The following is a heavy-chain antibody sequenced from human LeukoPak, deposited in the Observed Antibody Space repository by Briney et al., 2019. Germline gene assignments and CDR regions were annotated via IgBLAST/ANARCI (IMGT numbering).Heavy chain of an antibody. J-gene: IGHJ4*02. V-gene: IGHV3-74*01. D-gene: IGHD6-19*01. CDR1: GFTFSSYW. CDR3: ARDSIAVAGTRLYYFDY. Sequence: GSLRLSCAASGFTFSSYWTHWVRQAPGKGLVWVSRINSDGSSTSYADSVKGRSTISRDNAKNTLYLQMNSLRAEDTAVYYCARDSIAVAGTRLYYFDYWGQGTLVTVSS. CDR2: INSDGSST.